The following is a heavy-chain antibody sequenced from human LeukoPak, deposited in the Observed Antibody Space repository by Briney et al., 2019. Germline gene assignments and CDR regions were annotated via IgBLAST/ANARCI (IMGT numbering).Heavy chain of an antibody. V-gene: IGHV4-39*01. J-gene: IGHJ4*02. CDR2: IYYSGST. CDR3: ARQRSSVWLN. D-gene: IGHD6-19*01. CDR1: GGSISSSSYY. Sequence: PSETLSLTCTVSGGSISSSSYYWGWIRQPPGKGLEWIGSIYYSGSTYYNPSLKGRVTISVDTSKNQFSLKLSSVTAADTAVYYCARQRSSVWLNRGQGTLVTVSS.